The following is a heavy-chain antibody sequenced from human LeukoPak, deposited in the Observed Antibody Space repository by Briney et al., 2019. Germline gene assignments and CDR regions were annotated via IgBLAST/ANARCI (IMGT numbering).Heavy chain of an antibody. J-gene: IGHJ6*03. CDR1: GYTFTGYY. CDR2: TNLNSGGT. CDR3: ARDLFYDFWSGYYYYMDV. V-gene: IGHV1-2*02. D-gene: IGHD3-3*01. Sequence: ASVKVSCKASGYTFTGYYMHWVRQAPGQGVEGMGWTNLNSGGTNYAQKFQGRVTMTSDTSISTAYMELSRLRTDDTAVYYCARDLFYDFWSGYYYYMDVWGKGTTVTVSS.